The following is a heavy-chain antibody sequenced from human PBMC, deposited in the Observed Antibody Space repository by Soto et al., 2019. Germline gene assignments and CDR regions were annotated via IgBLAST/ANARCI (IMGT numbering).Heavy chain of an antibody. CDR1: GFTFSSYA. CDR2: ISYDGSNK. J-gene: IGHJ4*02. D-gene: IGHD6-6*01. Sequence: QVQLVESGGGVVQPGRSMRLSCAASGFTFSSYAMHWVRQAPGKGLEWMAVISYDGSNKYYADSVKGRFTISRDNSKNTLYLQMNSLRAEDTAVYYCATTHSSSSYWGQGTLVTVSS. V-gene: IGHV3-30-3*01. CDR3: ATTHSSSSY.